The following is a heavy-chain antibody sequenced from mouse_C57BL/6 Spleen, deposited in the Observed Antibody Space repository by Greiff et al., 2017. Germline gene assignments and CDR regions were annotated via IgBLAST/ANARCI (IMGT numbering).Heavy chain of an antibody. CDR2: IRNKANNHAT. CDR3: TRGLLLRYWYFDV. J-gene: IGHJ1*03. CDR1: GFTFSDAW. D-gene: IGHD1-1*01. Sequence: EVMLMESGGGLVQPGGSMKLSCAASGFTFSDAWMDWVRQSPETGPEWVAEIRNKANNHATYYAESVKGRFTISSDDSKSSVYLQMNSLRAEDTGINYCTRGLLLRYWYFDVWGTGTTVTVSS. V-gene: IGHV6-6*01.